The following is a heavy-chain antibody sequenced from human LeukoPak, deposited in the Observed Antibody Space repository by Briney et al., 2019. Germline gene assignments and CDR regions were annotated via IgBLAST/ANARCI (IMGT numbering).Heavy chain of an antibody. CDR3: ARATYCSGGSCSYFDY. D-gene: IGHD2-15*01. CDR2: ISSSSSYI. Sequence: PGGSLRLSCAASGFTFSSYSMNWVRQAPGKGLEWVSSISSSSSYIYYADSVKGRFTISRDNAKNSLYLQMNSLRAEDTAVYYCARATYCSGGSCSYFDYWAREPWSPSPQ. J-gene: IGHJ4*02. V-gene: IGHV3-21*01. CDR1: GFTFSSYS.